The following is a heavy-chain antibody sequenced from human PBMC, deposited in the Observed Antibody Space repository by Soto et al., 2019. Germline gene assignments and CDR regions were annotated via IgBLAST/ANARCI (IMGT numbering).Heavy chain of an antibody. D-gene: IGHD2-15*01. CDR3: AKVALGVEIVVVVAATASDY. Sequence: EVQLLESGGGLVQPGGSLRLSCAASGFTFSSYAMSWVRQAPGKGLEWVSAISGSGGSTYYADSVKGRFTISRDNSKNTLYLQMNCLRAEEMHVYYCAKVALGVEIVVVVAATASDYLGLATLVTV. V-gene: IGHV3-23*01. CDR2: ISGSGGST. J-gene: IGHJ4*02. CDR1: GFTFSSYA.